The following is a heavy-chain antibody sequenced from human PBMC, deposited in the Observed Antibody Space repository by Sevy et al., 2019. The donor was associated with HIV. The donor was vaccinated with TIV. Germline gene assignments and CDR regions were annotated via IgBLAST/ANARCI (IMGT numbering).Heavy chain of an antibody. Sequence: GGSLRLSCAASGFTFSSYAMSWVRQAPGKGLEWVSAISGSGGSTYYADSVKGRFTISRDNSKNTLYLQMNSLRAEDTAVYSCAKDRPPSTVTDAFDFWGQGTMVTVSS. D-gene: IGHD4-17*01. CDR3: AKDRPPSTVTDAFDF. J-gene: IGHJ3*01. CDR1: GFTFSSYA. V-gene: IGHV3-23*01. CDR2: ISGSGGST.